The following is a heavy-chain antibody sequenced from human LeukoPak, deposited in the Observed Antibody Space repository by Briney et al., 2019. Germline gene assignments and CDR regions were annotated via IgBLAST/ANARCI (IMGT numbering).Heavy chain of an antibody. CDR1: GYTFTSYY. V-gene: IGHV1-46*03. CDR2: INPSGGST. Sequence: ASVKVSRKASGYTFTSYYMHWVRQAPGQGLEWMGIINPSGGSTSYAQKFQGRVTMTRDTSTSTVYMELSSLRSEDTAVYYCARFGYVFPRYYYYGMDVWGQGTTVTVSS. J-gene: IGHJ6*02. CDR3: ARFGYVFPRYYYYGMDV. D-gene: IGHD5-12*01.